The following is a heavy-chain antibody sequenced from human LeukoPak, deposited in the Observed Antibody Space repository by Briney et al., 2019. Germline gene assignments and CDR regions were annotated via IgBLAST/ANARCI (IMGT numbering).Heavy chain of an antibody. Sequence: GGSLRLSCAASGFTFSSYAMSWVRQAPGKGLEWVGRIKSRTDGGTTDYAAPVKGRFTISRDDSKNTLYLQMNSLKTEDTAVYYCTTDNGISDYWGQGTLVTVSS. CDR3: TTDNGISDY. CDR1: GFTFSSYA. V-gene: IGHV3-15*01. J-gene: IGHJ4*02. D-gene: IGHD2-15*01. CDR2: IKSRTDGGTT.